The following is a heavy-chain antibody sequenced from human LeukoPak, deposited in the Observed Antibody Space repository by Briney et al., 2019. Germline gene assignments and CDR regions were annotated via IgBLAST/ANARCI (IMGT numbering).Heavy chain of an antibody. CDR3: AKDSVGVAVAGTSDC. V-gene: IGHV3-23*01. Sequence: GGSLRLSCAASGFTFSSSAMSWVRQAPGKGLEWVSAISNNGGYTYYADSVQGRFTISRDNSKSTLCLQMNSLRAEDTAVYYCAKDSVGVAVAGTSDCWGQGTLVTVSS. CDR1: GFTFSSSA. J-gene: IGHJ4*02. D-gene: IGHD6-19*01. CDR2: ISNNGGYT.